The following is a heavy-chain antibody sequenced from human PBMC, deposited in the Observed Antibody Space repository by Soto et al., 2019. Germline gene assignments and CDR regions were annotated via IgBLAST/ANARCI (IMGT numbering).Heavy chain of an antibody. D-gene: IGHD2-2*01. CDR2: IRSKANSYAT. V-gene: IGHV3-73*01. CDR3: TSPILTYCSSTSCYQYYYYYMDV. CDR1: GFTFSGSA. Sequence: GGSLRLSCAASGFTFSGSAMHWVRQASGKGLEWVGRIRSKANSYATAYAASVKGRFTISRDDSKNTAYLQMNSLKTEDTAVYYCTSPILTYCSSTSCYQYYYYYMDVWGKGTTVTVSS. J-gene: IGHJ6*03.